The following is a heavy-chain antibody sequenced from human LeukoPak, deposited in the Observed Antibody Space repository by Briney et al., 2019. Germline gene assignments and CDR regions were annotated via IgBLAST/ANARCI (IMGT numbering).Heavy chain of an antibody. J-gene: IGHJ3*02. CDR3: VRASGPFDI. V-gene: IGHV3-33*01. CDR2: IWYDGSDK. D-gene: IGHD3-10*01. CDR1: GSIFSTYG. Sequence: GRSLILSCAASGSIFSTYGMHWVRQAPGKGPEWVAVIWYDGSDKYYADSVKGRFTISRDNSKNTLFLQMNNLRAEDTAVYYCVRASGPFDIWGQGTMVTVSS.